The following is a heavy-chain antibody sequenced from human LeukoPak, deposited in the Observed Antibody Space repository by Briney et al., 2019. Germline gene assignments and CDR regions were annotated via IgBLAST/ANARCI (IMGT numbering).Heavy chain of an antibody. J-gene: IGHJ4*02. Sequence: PSETLSLTCTVSGGSISSYYWSWIRQPPGKGLEWIGYIYYSGSTNYNPSLKSRVTISVDTSKNQFSLKLSSVTAADTAVYYCASARGYSGYDLYYDSSGYDYFDYWGQGTLVTVSS. CDR1: GGSISSYY. CDR2: IYYSGST. V-gene: IGHV4-59*08. CDR3: ASARGYSGYDLYYDSSGYDYFDY. D-gene: IGHD5-12*01.